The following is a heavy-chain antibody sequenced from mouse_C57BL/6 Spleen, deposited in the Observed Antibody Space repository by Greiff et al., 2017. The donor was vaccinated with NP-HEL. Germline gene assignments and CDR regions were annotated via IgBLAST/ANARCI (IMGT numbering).Heavy chain of an antibody. CDR2: INPSSGYT. J-gene: IGHJ3*01. V-gene: IGHV1-4*01. CDR3: ARGEAFAY. CDR1: GYTFTSYT. Sequence: QVHVKQSGAELARPGASVKMSCKASGYTFTSYTMHWVKQRPGQGLEWIGYINPSSGYTKYNQKFKDKATLTADKSSSTAYMQLSSLTSEDSAVYYCARGEAFAYWGQGTLVTVSA.